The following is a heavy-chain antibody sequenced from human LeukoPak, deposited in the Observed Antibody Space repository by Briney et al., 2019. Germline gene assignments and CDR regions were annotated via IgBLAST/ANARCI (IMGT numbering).Heavy chain of an antibody. CDR2: IIPIFGTA. J-gene: IGHJ4*02. V-gene: IGHV1-69*13. D-gene: IGHD5-24*01. CDR1: GGTFSSYA. Sequence: ASVKVSCKASGGTFSSYAISWVRQAPGQGLEWMGGIIPIFGTANYAQKFQGRVTVTADESTSTAYMELSSLRSEDTAVYYCASGGLDGYNLDYWGQGTLVTVSS. CDR3: ASGGLDGYNLDY.